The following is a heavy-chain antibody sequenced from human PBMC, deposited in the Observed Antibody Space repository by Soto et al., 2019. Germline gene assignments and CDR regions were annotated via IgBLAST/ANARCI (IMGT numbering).Heavy chain of an antibody. CDR2: INHSGST. Sequence: QVQLQQWGAGLLKPSETLSLTCAVYGGSFSGYYWSWIRQPPGKGLEWIGEINHSGSTNYNPSLKIRLTISVDTSKNHFSLKLSSVTAADTAVYYCATPGRIAAAGTFYYWGQGTLVTVSS. J-gene: IGHJ4*02. V-gene: IGHV4-34*01. CDR1: GGSFSGYY. D-gene: IGHD6-13*01. CDR3: ATPGRIAAAGTFYY.